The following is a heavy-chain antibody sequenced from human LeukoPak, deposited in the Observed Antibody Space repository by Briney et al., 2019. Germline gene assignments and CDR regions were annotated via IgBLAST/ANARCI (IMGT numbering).Heavy chain of an antibody. D-gene: IGHD6-6*01. Sequence: PGGSLRLSRATSGFTVSSNYMSWVRQAPGKGLEWVSVIYSGGSTYYADSVKGRFTISRDNSKNTLYLQMNSLRAEDTAVYYCARDSQEALPFDYWGQGTLVTVSS. CDR1: GFTVSSNY. V-gene: IGHV3-53*01. CDR2: IYSGGST. CDR3: ARDSQEALPFDY. J-gene: IGHJ4*02.